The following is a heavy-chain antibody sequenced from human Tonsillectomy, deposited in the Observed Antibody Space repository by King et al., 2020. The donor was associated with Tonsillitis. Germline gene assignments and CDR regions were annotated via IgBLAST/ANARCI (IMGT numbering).Heavy chain of an antibody. V-gene: IGHV4-59*01. J-gene: IGHJ3*02. CDR2: IYYSGST. Sequence: QLQESGPGLVKPSETLSLTCTVSGGSISSYYWSWIRQPPGKGLEWIGYIYYSGSTNYNPSLKSRVTISVDTSKNQFSLKLSSVTAADTAVYYCARERVEAGPGNFDIWGQGTMVTVSS. CDR1: GGSISSYY. D-gene: IGHD6-13*01. CDR3: ARERVEAGPGNFDI.